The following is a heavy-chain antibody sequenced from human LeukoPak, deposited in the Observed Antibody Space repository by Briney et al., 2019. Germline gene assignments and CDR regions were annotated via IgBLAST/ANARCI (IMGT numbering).Heavy chain of an antibody. V-gene: IGHV3-7*01. CDR3: ATRIAGRRSPFDN. CDR2: INQDGSEK. D-gene: IGHD6-13*01. CDR1: GSTLSTDC. Sequence: GGSLRLSCAACGSTLSTDCMPWIRQAPGKGLEWVATINQDGSEKYYVDSVKGRFTVSRDNADNSLFLQMNSLRADDTAVYYCATRIAGRRSPFDNWGQGTLVTVSS. J-gene: IGHJ4*02.